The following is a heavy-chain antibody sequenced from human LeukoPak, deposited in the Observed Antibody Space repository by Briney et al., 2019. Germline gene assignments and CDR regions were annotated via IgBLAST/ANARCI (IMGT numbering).Heavy chain of an antibody. CDR3: ARDDALGDNALDI. V-gene: IGHV3-33*01. CDR1: GFTFSSYG. D-gene: IGHD3-16*01. J-gene: IGHJ3*02. CDR2: ILDDGSQE. Sequence: GGSLRLSCAASGFTFSSYGMHWVRQAPGKGLEWVAVILDDGSQEKYADSVKGRFTISRDNSKNTLFLQMNSLRAEDTAVYYCARDDALGDNALDIWGQGTMVTVSS.